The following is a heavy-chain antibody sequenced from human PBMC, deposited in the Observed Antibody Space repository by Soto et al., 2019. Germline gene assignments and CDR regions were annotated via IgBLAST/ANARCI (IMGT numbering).Heavy chain of an antibody. CDR2: IGRRSDI. CDR3: AREETAWPLAYGLDV. V-gene: IGHV3-21*01. CDR1: GFSFSTYS. J-gene: IGHJ6*02. D-gene: IGHD2-21*02. Sequence: VGSLRLSCEASGFSFSTYSMHWVRQAPGKGLEWVSSIGRRSDIYYADSVKGRFTISRDNAKTSVSLQMNSLRDEDTAVYYCAREETAWPLAYGLDVWGQGTTVTVSS.